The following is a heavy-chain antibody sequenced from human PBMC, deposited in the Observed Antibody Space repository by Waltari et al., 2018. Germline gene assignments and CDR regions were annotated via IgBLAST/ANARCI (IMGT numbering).Heavy chain of an antibody. D-gene: IGHD3-9*01. CDR3: ATSYYDILTGYSTPWY. CDR1: GFTFNIYA. CDR2: ISGSGGST. V-gene: IGHV3-23*04. Sequence: EVQLVESGGGLVQPGGSLRLSCAASGFTFNIYAMSWVRQAPGKGLEWVSAISGSGGSTYYADSVKGRFTISRDNSKTTLYLQMNSLRAEDTAVYYCATSYYDILTGYSTPWYWGQGTLVTVSS. J-gene: IGHJ4*02.